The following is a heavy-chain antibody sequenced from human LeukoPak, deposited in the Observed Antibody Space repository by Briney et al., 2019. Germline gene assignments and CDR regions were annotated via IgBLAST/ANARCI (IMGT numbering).Heavy chain of an antibody. V-gene: IGHV3-30*01. CDR1: GFTFSSYA. CDR3: ARDLDY. J-gene: IGHJ4*02. CDR2: ISYDGSNK. Sequence: PGGSLRLSCAASGFTFSSYAMHWVRQAPGKGLEWVAVISYDGSNKYYADSVKGRFTISRDNSKNTLYLQMNSLRAEDTAVYYCARDLDYWGQGTLVIVSS.